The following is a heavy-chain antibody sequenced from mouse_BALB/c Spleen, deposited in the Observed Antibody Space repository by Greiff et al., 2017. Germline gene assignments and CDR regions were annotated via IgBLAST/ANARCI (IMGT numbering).Heavy chain of an antibody. D-gene: IGHD1-1*02. CDR2: ISYSGST. J-gene: IGHJ3*01. CDR1: GYSITSDYA. V-gene: IGHV3-2*02. CDR3: ASTNYGPWFAY. Sequence: EVKLMESGPGLVKPSQSLSLTCTVTGYSITSDYAWNWIRQFPGNKLEWMGYISYSGSTSYNPSLKSRISITRDTSKNQFFLQLNSVTTEDTATYYCASTNYGPWFAYWGQGTLVTVSA.